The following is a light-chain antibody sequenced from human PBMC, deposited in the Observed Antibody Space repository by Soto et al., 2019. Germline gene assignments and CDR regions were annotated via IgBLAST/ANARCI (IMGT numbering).Light chain of an antibody. J-gene: IGKJ4*01. CDR2: DAS. Sequence: EIVLTQSPGTLSLSPGERATLSCRASQSVSSYLAWYQQKPGQAPRLLIYDASNRATAIPARFSGSGSGTDFTLTISRLEPEDFAVYYCQQRSNWPLTFGGGTQVEIK. CDR3: QQRSNWPLT. CDR1: QSVSSY. V-gene: IGKV3-11*01.